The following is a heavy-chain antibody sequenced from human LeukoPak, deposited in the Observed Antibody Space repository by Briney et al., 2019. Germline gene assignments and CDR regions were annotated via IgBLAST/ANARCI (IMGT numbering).Heavy chain of an antibody. Sequence: SETLSLTCTVSGGSISSYYWSWIRQPPGKGLEWIGYIYYSGSTNYNPSLKSRVTISVDTSKNQFSLKLSSVTAADTAVYYCARDRFYDFWSGSHAFDIWGPGTMVTVSS. CDR3: ARDRFYDFWSGSHAFDI. V-gene: IGHV4-59*01. D-gene: IGHD3-3*01. CDR1: GGSISSYY. J-gene: IGHJ3*02. CDR2: IYYSGST.